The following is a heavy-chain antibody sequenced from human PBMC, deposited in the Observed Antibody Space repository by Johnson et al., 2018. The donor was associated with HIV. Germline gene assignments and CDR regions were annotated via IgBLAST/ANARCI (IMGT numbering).Heavy chain of an antibody. CDR2: ISYDGSNK. D-gene: IGHD3-3*01. CDR3: ANDFWSGSGI. Sequence: QVQLVASGGGVVQPGRSLRLSCAASGFTFSSYGMHWVRQAPGKGLEWVAVISYDGSNKYYADSVKGRFTISRDNSKSTLYLQMNSLRAEDTAVYYCANDFWSGSGIWGQGTMVTVSS. J-gene: IGHJ3*02. V-gene: IGHV3-30*18. CDR1: GFTFSSYG.